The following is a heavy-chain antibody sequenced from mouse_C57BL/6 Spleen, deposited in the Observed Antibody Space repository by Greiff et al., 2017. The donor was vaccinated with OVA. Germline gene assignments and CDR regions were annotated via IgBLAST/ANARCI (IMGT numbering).Heavy chain of an antibody. J-gene: IGHJ2*01. CDR2: ISYDGSN. CDR3: AREGFYYDYH. V-gene: IGHV3-6*01. Sequence: EVKVEESGPGLVKPSQSLSLTCSVTGYSITSGYYWNWIRQFPGNKLEWMGYISYDGSNNYNPSLKNRISITRDTSKNQFFLKLNSVTTEDTATYYCAREGFYYDYHWGQGTTLTVSS. CDR1: GYSITSGYY. D-gene: IGHD2-4*01.